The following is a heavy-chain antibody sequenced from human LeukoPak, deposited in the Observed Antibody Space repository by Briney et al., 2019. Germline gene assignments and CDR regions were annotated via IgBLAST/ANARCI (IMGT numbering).Heavy chain of an antibody. J-gene: IGHJ4*02. CDR1: GFTFSSYA. CDR2: ISGSGGST. V-gene: IGHV3-23*01. Sequence: PGGSLRLSCAASGFTFSSYAMSWVRQAPEKGLEWVSAISGSGGSTSYADSVKGRFTISRDNSENTLFLQMSSLRAEDTAVYYCAKNLAIPAKGFDYWGQGTLVTVPS. D-gene: IGHD3-3*02. CDR3: AKNLAIPAKGFDY.